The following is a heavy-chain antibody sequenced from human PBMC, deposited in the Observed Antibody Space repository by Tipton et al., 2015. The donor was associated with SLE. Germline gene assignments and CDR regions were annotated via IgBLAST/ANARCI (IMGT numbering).Heavy chain of an antibody. CDR2: ISGSGGST. J-gene: IGHJ4*02. CDR3: ARDRGPVVDY. V-gene: IGHV3-23*01. CDR1: GFTFSSYA. Sequence: SLRLSCAASGFTFSSYAMSWVRQAPGKGLEWVSAISGSGGSTYYADSVKGRFTISRDNAKNSLYLQMNSLRAEDTAVYYCARDRGPVVDYWGQGTLVTVSS. D-gene: IGHD3-10*01.